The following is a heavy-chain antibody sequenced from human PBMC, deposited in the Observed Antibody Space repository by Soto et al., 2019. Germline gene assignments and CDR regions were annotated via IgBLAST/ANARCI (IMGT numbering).Heavy chain of an antibody. CDR3: ARVPRYTSDIVEVPAVMFDDWFVP. D-gene: IGHD2-2*01. CDR2: IHAGNGDT. CDR1: GYTFSSYA. V-gene: IGHV1-3*01. Sequence: QVQLVQSGAEVKKPGASVKVSCKASGYTFSSYAVQWVRQAPGQSLEWIGWIHAGNGDTKYSQKFHGRVTLTRDTSANQADMDLSSLRSEDTAVYYCARVPRYTSDIVEVPAVMFDDWFVPWGQGTLVTVSS. J-gene: IGHJ5*02.